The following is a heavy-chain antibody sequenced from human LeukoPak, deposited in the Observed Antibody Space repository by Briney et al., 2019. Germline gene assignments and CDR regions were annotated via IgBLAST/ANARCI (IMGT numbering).Heavy chain of an antibody. CDR1: GASISTNSYY. J-gene: IGHJ4*02. V-gene: IGHV4-39*07. D-gene: IGHD1-1*01. CDR2: IYHSGST. Sequence: SETLSLTCTVSGASISTNSYYWGWIRQPPGKGLEWIGSIYHSGSTHYNSSLKSRVTISVDTSKNQLSLKLSSVTAADTAVYYCARGVGLTQGGTFDYWGQGTLVTVSS. CDR3: ARGVGLTQGGTFDY.